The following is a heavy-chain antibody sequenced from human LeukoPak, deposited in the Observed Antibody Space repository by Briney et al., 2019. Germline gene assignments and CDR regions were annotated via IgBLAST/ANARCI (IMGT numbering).Heavy chain of an antibody. CDR2: INHSGST. V-gene: IGHV4-34*01. CDR1: GGSFSDSY. CDR3: ARHYGPEERAFDI. J-gene: IGHJ3*02. D-gene: IGHD3-10*01. Sequence: SETLSLTCAVYGGSFSDSYWSWIRQPPGRGLQCIGEINHSGSTNYNPSLKSRVTISEDTSKNQSSLKVNSVTAADTAVYYCARHYGPEERAFDIWGQGTTVTVSS.